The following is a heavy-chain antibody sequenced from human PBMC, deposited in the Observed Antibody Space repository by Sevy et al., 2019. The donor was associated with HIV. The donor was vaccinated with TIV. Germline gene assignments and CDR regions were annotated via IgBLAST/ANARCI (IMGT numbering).Heavy chain of an antibody. Sequence: GGSLRLSCAASGFTFNKHAMHWVRQAPGKGLEWVAFIRFDGGNKYYADSVKGRFTISRDNSQNTLYLQMSSLRTEDTAVYYCAKDWGNLGVVKGFDYWGQGTLVTVSS. CDR3: AKDWGNLGVVKGFDY. CDR2: IRFDGGNK. CDR1: GFTFNKHA. J-gene: IGHJ4*02. V-gene: IGHV3-30*02. D-gene: IGHD3-3*01.